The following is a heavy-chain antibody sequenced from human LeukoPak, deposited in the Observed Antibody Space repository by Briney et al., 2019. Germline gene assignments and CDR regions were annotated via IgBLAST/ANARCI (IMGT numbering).Heavy chain of an antibody. Sequence: AGGSLRLSCEASGFAFSFFAMSWLRQPPGKGLLWVSRINSAGSSTSYADSVRGRFTISRDNAKNMLYLQMNSLRAEDTAVYYCATVGGSYDFDSWGQGTLVAVSS. CDR1: GFAFSFFA. J-gene: IGHJ4*02. CDR3: ATVGGSYDFDS. V-gene: IGHV3-74*01. CDR2: INSAGSST. D-gene: IGHD1-26*01.